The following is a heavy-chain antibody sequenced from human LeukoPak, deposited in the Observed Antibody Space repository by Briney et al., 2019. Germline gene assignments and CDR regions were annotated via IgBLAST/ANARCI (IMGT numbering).Heavy chain of an antibody. CDR1: GFDLSTYW. CDR3: TRDTRRAICSGMDCYYYMDV. J-gene: IGHJ6*03. D-gene: IGHD2-15*01. Sequence: PGGSLRLSCAASGFDLSTYWMSWVRQAPGKGLEWVANIKYDGREKYFVGSVKGRFTISRDNAENSLYLQMNSLSAEDTAVYFCTRDTRRAICSGMDCYYYMDVWGKGTMVTVS. CDR2: IKYDGREK. V-gene: IGHV3-7*01.